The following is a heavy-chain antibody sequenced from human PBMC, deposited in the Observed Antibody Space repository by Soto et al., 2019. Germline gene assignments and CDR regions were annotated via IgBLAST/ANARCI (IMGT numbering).Heavy chain of an antibody. CDR2: ISGSGGTT. D-gene: IGHD1-26*01. J-gene: IGHJ4*02. CDR1: GFTVNTYA. V-gene: IGHV3-23*01. CDR3: AKGLVGGSLYYFDD. Sequence: PGGSLRLSCAAAGFTVNTYAMTWARQAPGKGLEWVSAISGSGGTTYYADSVKGRVTISRDNSKNTLFLEMNSLRADDTAVYYCAKGLVGGSLYYFDDRGQGXPVPVSP.